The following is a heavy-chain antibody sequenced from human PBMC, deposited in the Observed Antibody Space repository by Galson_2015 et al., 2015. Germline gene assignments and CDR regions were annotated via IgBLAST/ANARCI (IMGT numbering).Heavy chain of an antibody. CDR3: ARQTPALPKQSSSWIYYGMDV. CDR2: IDPSDSYT. V-gene: IGHV5-10-1*01. Sequence: QSGAEVKKPGESLRISCKGSGYSFTSYWISWVRQMPGKGLEWMGRIDPSDSYTNYSPSFQGHVTISADKSISTAYLQWSSLKASDTAMYYCARQTPALPKQSSSWIYYGMDVWGQGTTVTVSS. CDR1: GYSFTSYW. D-gene: IGHD6-13*01. J-gene: IGHJ6*02.